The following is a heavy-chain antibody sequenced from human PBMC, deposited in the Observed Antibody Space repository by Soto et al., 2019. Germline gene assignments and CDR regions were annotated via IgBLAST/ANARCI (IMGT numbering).Heavy chain of an antibody. CDR3: ARRIAAAGASDY. Sequence: EVQLVESGGGLVQPGGSLRLSCAASGFTFSSSWMSWVRQAAGKGLEWVANIKQDGSEKYYVDSVKGRFTISRDNAKNSRYLQMNSLRAEDAAVYYCARRIAAAGASDYWGQGTLVTVSS. V-gene: IGHV3-7*01. J-gene: IGHJ4*02. CDR1: GFTFSSSW. D-gene: IGHD6-13*01. CDR2: IKQDGSEK.